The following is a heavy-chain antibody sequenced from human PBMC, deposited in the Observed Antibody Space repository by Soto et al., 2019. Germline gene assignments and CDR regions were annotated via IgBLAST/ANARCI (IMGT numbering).Heavy chain of an antibody. D-gene: IGHD6-19*01. Sequence: QVQLLESGGGVVQPGRSLRLSCAASGFSFSTYGMHWVRQAPGKGLEWVAVISYDGSNKYYADSVKGRFTISRDNSKNTLYLQMNSLRGEDTAVYYCAKAVAGHLDFDYWGQGTLVTVSS. CDR2: ISYDGSNK. V-gene: IGHV3-30*18. CDR1: GFSFSTYG. CDR3: AKAVAGHLDFDY. J-gene: IGHJ4*02.